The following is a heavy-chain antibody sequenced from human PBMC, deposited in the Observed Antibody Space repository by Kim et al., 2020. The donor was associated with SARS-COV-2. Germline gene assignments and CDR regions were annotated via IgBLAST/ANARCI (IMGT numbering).Heavy chain of an antibody. V-gene: IGHV4-39*01. CDR2: IYYSGST. J-gene: IGHJ3*01. Sequence: SETLSLTCTVSGGSISSSCYCWVWIRQPPGKGLEWFGTIYYSGSTHYNPTPKTPFTISVPTSQHTFTLKLCSVTASATSAYYCAGESIRLGDLSTLSF. CDR3: AGESIRLGDLSTLSF. D-gene: IGHD3-16*02. CDR1: GGSISSSCYC.